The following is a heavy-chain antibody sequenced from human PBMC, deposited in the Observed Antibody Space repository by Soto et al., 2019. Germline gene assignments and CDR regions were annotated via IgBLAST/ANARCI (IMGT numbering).Heavy chain of an antibody. D-gene: IGHD3-10*01. V-gene: IGHV4-30-4*01. CDR1: GGPIKTGDFY. J-gene: IGHJ4*02. Sequence: PSETLSLTCNVSGGPIKTGDFYWNWIPQPPGKGLEWTGYVFYSGATNYSPSLKRRAAISMDTSKNQYSQSLTSVTAADTAVYYCARAGHSYGHLVYWGQGIRVTVSS. CDR3: ARAGHSYGHLVY. CDR2: VFYSGAT.